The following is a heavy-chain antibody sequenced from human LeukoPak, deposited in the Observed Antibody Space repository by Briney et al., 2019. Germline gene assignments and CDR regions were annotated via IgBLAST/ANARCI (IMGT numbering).Heavy chain of an antibody. CDR3: TRVRSSGWSYFDY. D-gene: IGHD6-19*01. Sequence: PGGSLRLSCAASGFTFSSYWMHWVRQAPGKGLVWVSRINSDGGSTSYADSVKGRFTVSRDNPENTLYLQMNSLRPEDTAVYYCTRVRSSGWSYFDYWGQGTLVSVSS. J-gene: IGHJ4*02. V-gene: IGHV3-74*01. CDR2: INSDGGST. CDR1: GFTFSSYW.